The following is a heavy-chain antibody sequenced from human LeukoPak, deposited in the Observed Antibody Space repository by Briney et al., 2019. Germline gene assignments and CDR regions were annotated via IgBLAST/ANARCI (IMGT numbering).Heavy chain of an antibody. D-gene: IGHD3-10*01. V-gene: IGHV4-34*01. CDR1: SGSFSSYQ. CDR2: ISHRGTT. Sequence: KTSETLSLACAVYSGSFSSYQWNWIRQPPGKGLEWIGEISHRGTTNYNPSLKIRVTMSVDTSKNQFSLKLSSVTAADTAVYYCARHVGNSGSGSYLTYFDYWGQGTLVPVSS. J-gene: IGHJ4*02. CDR3: ARHVGNSGSGSYLTYFDY.